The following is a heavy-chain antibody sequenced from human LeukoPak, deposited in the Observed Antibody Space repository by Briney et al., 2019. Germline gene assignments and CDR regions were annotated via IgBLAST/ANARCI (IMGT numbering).Heavy chain of an antibody. D-gene: IGHD6-13*01. Sequence: ASVKVSCKASGYTFTGYYMHWVRRAPGQGLEWMGWINPNSGGTNYAQKFQGRVTMTRDTSISTAYMEPSRLRSDDTAVYYCARAQQLVPGLNYYYYGMDVWGQGTTVTVSS. J-gene: IGHJ6*02. V-gene: IGHV1-2*02. CDR2: INPNSGGT. CDR1: GYTFTGYY. CDR3: ARAQQLVPGLNYYYYGMDV.